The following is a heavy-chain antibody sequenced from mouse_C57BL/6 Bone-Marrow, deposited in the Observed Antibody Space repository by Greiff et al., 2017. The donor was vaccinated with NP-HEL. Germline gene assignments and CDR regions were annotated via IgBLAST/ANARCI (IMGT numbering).Heavy chain of an antibody. D-gene: IGHD2-3*01. Sequence: QVQLQQPGAELVRPGSSVKLSCKASGYTFTSYWMHWVKQRPIQGLEWIGNIDPSDSETHYNQKFKDKATLTVDKSSSTAYMQLSSLTSEDSAVYYCARGGSYDGYYGFAYWGQGTLVTVSA. CDR1: GYTFTSYW. J-gene: IGHJ3*01. V-gene: IGHV1-52*01. CDR2: IDPSDSET. CDR3: ARGGSYDGYYGFAY.